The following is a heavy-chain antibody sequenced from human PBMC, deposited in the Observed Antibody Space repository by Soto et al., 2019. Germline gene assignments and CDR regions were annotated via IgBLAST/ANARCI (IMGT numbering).Heavy chain of an antibody. J-gene: IGHJ6*02. D-gene: IGHD3-9*01. V-gene: IGHV3-33*01. CDR2: IWYDGSNK. Sequence: PGGSLRLSCAASGFTFSSYGMHWVRQAPGKGLEWVAVIWYDGSNKYYADSVKGRFTISRDNSKNTLYLQMNSLRAEDTAVYYCARDSTLLRYFDWLFQDYYSYGMDVWGQGTTVNV. CDR3: ARDSTLLRYFDWLFQDYYSYGMDV. CDR1: GFTFSSYG.